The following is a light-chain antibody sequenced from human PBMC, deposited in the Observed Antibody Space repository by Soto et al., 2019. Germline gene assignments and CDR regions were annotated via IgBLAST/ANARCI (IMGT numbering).Light chain of an antibody. CDR1: QDISNY. CDR2: DAS. Sequence: DIQMTQSPSALSASVGDRVTFTCQASQDISNYLNWYQQKPGKAPTLLISDASNLKTGVPSRFSGSGSWTDFTFTISSLQPEDFASYYGQHYDGLLLTFGGGTKVEAK. V-gene: IGKV1-33*01. CDR3: QHYDGLLLT. J-gene: IGKJ4*01.